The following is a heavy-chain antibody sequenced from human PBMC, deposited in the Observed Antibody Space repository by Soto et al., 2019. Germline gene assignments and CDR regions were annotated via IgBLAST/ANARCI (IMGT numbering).Heavy chain of an antibody. CDR1: GYTLTELS. D-gene: IGHD3-3*01. Sequence: ASVKVSFKVSGYTLTELSMHWVRQAPGKGLEGMGGFDPEDGETIYAQKFQGRVTMTEDTSTDTAYMELTSLRSADMAVYYCATVHYDXFDFSAQGTLVTVSS. CDR3: ATVHYDXFDF. V-gene: IGHV1-24*01. J-gene: IGHJ5*01. CDR2: FDPEDGET.